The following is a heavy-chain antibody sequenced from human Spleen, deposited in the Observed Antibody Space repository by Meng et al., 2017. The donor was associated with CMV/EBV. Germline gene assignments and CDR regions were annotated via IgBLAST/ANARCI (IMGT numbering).Heavy chain of an antibody. Sequence: SSSSGDYYWSWIRQPPGKGLEWIGFIFYNGNTYCSPSLKSRVTISVDTSKNQFSLKLTSVTAADTALYYCASASVVVVPAAITPDYWGQGTLVTVSS. CDR3: ASASVVVVPAAITPDY. D-gene: IGHD2-2*01. CDR1: SSSSGDYY. V-gene: IGHV4-30-4*08. J-gene: IGHJ4*02. CDR2: IFYNGNT.